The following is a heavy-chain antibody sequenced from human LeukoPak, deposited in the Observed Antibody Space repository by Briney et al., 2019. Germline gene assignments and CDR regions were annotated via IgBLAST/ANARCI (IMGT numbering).Heavy chain of an antibody. CDR2: TYYRSKWYN. CDR3: ARVAGTYGYYYYGMDV. CDR1: GDSVSSNSAA. D-gene: IGHD6-19*01. V-gene: IGHV6-1*01. Sequence: SQTLSLTCAISGDSVSSNSAAWNWIKQSPSRGLEWLGRTYYRSKWYNDYAVSVKSRITINPDTSKNQFSLQLNSVTPEDTAVYYCARVAGTYGYYYYGMDVWGQGTTVTVSS. J-gene: IGHJ6*02.